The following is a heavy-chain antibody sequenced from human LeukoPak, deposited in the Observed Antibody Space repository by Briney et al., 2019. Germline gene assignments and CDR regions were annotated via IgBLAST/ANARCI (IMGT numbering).Heavy chain of an antibody. CDR3: ARGPYPFDY. D-gene: IGHD2-2*01. CDR1: GGSISSSY. V-gene: IGHV4-59*01. Sequence: SETLSLTSTVSGGSISSSYWSWIRQPPGRGLEWIGYIYYSGSTNYNPSLKSRVTISVDTSKNQFSLKLSSVTAADTAVYYCARGPYPFDYWGQGTLVTVSS. J-gene: IGHJ4*02. CDR2: IYYSGST.